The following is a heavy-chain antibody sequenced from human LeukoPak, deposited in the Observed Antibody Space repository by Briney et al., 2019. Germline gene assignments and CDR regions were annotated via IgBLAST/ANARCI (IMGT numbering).Heavy chain of an antibody. J-gene: IGHJ4*02. V-gene: IGHV6-1*01. CDR3: AREDLGAAYFDF. Sequence: SQTLSLTCAISGDSVSTNNVAWNWTRQSPSRGLEWLGRTYYRSKWYNDYAVSVKSRIIINPDTSKNQFSLQLNSVTPDDTAVYYCAREDLGAAYFDFWGQGILVTVSS. CDR1: GDSVSTNNVA. D-gene: IGHD3-16*01. CDR2: TYYRSKWYN.